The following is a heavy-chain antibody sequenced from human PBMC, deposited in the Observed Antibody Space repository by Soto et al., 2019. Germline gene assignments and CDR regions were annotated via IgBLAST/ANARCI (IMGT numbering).Heavy chain of an antibody. CDR3: AKFNWYLDF. Sequence: SQTLSLTCTVSGGSISSYYWSWIRQPPGKGLEWIGYIYYTGSTNYNPSLKSRVTISVDTSKNQFSLQLSSVTAADTAVYYCAKFNWYLDFWGRGPLGTVFS. J-gene: IGHJ2*01. CDR1: GGSISSYY. V-gene: IGHV4-59*01. CDR2: IYYTGST.